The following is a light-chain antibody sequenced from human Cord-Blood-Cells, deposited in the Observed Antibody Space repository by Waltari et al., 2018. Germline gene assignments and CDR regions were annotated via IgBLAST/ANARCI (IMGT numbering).Light chain of an antibody. CDR1: SSNIGAGYD. Sequence: QSVLTQPPSVSGAPGQRVTIPCTGSSSNIGAGYDVHWYQQLPGTAPKLLIYGNSNRPSGVPDRFSGSKSGNTASLTISGLQAEDEADYYCSSYTSSSTWVFGGGTKLTVL. CDR2: GNS. V-gene: IGLV1-40*01. J-gene: IGLJ3*02. CDR3: SSYTSSSTWV.